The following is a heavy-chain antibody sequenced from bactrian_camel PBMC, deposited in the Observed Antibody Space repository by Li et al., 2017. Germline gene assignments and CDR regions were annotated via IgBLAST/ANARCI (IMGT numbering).Heavy chain of an antibody. V-gene: IGHV3S6*01. D-gene: IGHD3*01. CDR3: YLKECSPFRSISP. Sequence: HVQLVESGGGSVQAGGSLRLSCVASGETHMRYCLAWFRQAPGKEREGIAGIWGDGRSAYYADSVKGRFTISRDNTENTLYLRTLPCTTVRHPFGVWYLKECSPFRSISPWVRGPRSPSP. CDR2: IWGDGRSA. J-gene: IGHJ4*01. CDR1: GETHMRYC.